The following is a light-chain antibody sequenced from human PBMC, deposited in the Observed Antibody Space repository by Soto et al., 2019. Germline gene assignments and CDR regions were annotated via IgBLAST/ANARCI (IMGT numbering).Light chain of an antibody. V-gene: IGKV3-15*01. J-gene: IGKJ1*01. CDR3: QQYNNWPPWT. CDR2: GAS. CDR1: RSVSSY. Sequence: EIVMTQSPATLSVSPGESTTLSTCASRSVSSYLAWYQQKAGEAASLLIYGASTRVTGIPATFSGSGCGTEFSLPISSMQSEDFAVYYCQQYNNWPPWTFGQGTKVDIK.